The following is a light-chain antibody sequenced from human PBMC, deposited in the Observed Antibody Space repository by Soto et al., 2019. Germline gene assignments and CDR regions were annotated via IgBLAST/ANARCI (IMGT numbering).Light chain of an antibody. CDR2: NNT. CDR1: RSNIGSNT. Sequence: QSVLTQPPSASGTPGQRVTISCSGGRSNIGSNTVNWYRQVPGTAPKLLIYNNTQRPSGVPDRFSGSKSGTSASLAIRWLQSADEADYYCGSWDDSLNGWVFGGGTKLTVL. J-gene: IGLJ3*02. V-gene: IGLV1-44*01. CDR3: GSWDDSLNGWV.